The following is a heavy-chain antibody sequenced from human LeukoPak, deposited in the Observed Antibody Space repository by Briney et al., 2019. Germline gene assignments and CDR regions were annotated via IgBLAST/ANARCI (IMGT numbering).Heavy chain of an antibody. CDR3: ARAYDYVWGSYRTAEYFQH. CDR2: INHSGST. V-gene: IGHV4-34*01. Sequence: SETLSLTCAVYGGSLSGYYWSWIRQPPGKGLEWIGEINHSGSTNYNPSLKSRVTISVDTSKNQFSLKLSSVTAADTAVYYCARAYDYVWGSYRTAEYFQHWGQGTLVTVSS. CDR1: GGSLSGYY. D-gene: IGHD3-16*02. J-gene: IGHJ1*01.